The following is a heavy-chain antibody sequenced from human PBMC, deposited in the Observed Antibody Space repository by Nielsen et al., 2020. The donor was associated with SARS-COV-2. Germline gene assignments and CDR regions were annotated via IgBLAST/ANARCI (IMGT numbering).Heavy chain of an antibody. CDR1: GFTFSSYG. Sequence: GGSLRLSCAASGFTFSSYGMHWVRQAPGKGLEWVAVIWYDGSNKYYADSVKGRFTISRDNSKNTLYLQMNSLRAEDTAVYYCARETDQDVFDIWGQGTMVTVSS. D-gene: IGHD1-1*01. J-gene: IGHJ3*02. CDR3: ARETDQDVFDI. V-gene: IGHV3-33*01. CDR2: IWYDGSNK.